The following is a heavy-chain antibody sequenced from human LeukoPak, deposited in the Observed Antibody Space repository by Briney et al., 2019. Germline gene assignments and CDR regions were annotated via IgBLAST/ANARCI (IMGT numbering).Heavy chain of an antibody. CDR1: GGSISSSSYY. D-gene: IGHD3-22*01. V-gene: IGHV4-39*07. J-gene: IGHJ4*02. Sequence: PSETLSLTCTVSGGSISSSSYYWGWIRQPPGKGLEWIGSIYYSGSTYYNPSLKSRVTISVDTSKNQFSLKLSSVTAADTAVYYCARAREATMIVVVTNEGFDYWGQGTLVTVSS. CDR2: IYYSGST. CDR3: ARAREATMIVVVTNEGFDY.